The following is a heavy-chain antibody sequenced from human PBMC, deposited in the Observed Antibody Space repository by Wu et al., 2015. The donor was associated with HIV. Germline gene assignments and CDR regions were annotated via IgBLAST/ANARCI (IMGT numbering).Heavy chain of an antibody. J-gene: IGHJ6*03. CDR1: GYIFTIYG. CDR3: ARLEQVYGGNHPDDYYYYYMDV. CDR2: ISAYNGNT. D-gene: IGHD4-23*01. V-gene: IGHV1-18*01. Sequence: QVQLVQSGAEVKKPGASVKVSCKASGYIFTIYGISWVRQAPGQGLEWMGWISAYNGNTNYAQKLQGRVTMTTDTSTSTAYMELRSLRSDDTAVYYCARLEQVYGGNHPDDYYYYYMDVWAKGPRSPS.